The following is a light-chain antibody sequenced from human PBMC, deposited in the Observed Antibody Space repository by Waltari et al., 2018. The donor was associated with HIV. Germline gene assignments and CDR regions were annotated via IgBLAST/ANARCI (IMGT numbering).Light chain of an antibody. CDR3: QQYHVTPPT. Sequence: DIVMTQSPDPLAVSLVARATIHRKSTQSVLHPSHNKNFLSWYQQKSGQAPKLLIYWASTRESGVPAQFSGSESGTNFTLTINNLQSEDVAVYYCQQYHVTPPTFGQGT. V-gene: IGKV4-1*01. CDR1: QSVLHPSHNKNF. CDR2: WAS. J-gene: IGKJ1*01.